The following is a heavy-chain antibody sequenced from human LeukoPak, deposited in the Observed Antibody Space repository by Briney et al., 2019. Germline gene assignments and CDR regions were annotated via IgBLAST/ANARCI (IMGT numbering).Heavy chain of an antibody. J-gene: IGHJ4*02. Sequence: GGSLRLSCAASGLTFSSYAMSWVRQAPGKGLEWVSAISGSGGSTYYADSVKGRFTISRDNSKSTLYLQMNSLRAEDTAVYYCAKDPTVTTGFFDYWGQGTLVTVSS. V-gene: IGHV3-23*01. CDR3: AKDPTVTTGFFDY. D-gene: IGHD4-11*01. CDR1: GLTFSSYA. CDR2: ISGSGGST.